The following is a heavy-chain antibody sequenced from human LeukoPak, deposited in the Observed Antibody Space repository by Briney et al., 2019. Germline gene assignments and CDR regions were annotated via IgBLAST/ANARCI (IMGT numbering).Heavy chain of an antibody. Sequence: GRSLRLSCAASGFTFSIYAMHWVRQAPGKGLERVAVISYDGNNKYYADSVKGRFTISRDNSKNTLYLQMNSLRAEDTAVYYCARDLVGGWDDSSGYYYGYFDYWGQGTLVTVSS. J-gene: IGHJ4*02. CDR1: GFTFSIYA. CDR2: ISYDGNNK. D-gene: IGHD3-22*01. CDR3: ARDLVGGWDDSSGYYYGYFDY. V-gene: IGHV3-30-3*01.